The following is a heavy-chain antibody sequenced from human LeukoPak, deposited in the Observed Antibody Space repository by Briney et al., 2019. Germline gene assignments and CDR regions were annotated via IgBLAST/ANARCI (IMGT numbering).Heavy chain of an antibody. J-gene: IGHJ6*04. Sequence: SETLSLTCAVYGGSFSGYYWSWIRQPAGKGLEWIGRLYSSGSTNFNPSLKSRVTMSLDTSKNQFSLKLSSVTAADTAVYYCARAGCSSLNCYTMDVWGKGTTVTISS. CDR2: LYSSGST. CDR3: ARAGCSSLNCYTMDV. CDR1: GGSFSGYY. D-gene: IGHD2-2*01. V-gene: IGHV4-59*10.